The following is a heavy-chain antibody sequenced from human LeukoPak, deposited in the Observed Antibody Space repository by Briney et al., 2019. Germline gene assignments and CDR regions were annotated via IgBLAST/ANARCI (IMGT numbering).Heavy chain of an antibody. V-gene: IGHV1-46*01. CDR3: ARDSFYCSGGSCYFGHYYYGMDV. Sequence: ASVMVSCKASGYTFTSYYMHWVRQAPGQGLEWMGIINPSGGSTSYAQKFQGRVTMTRDTSTSTVYMELSSLRSEDTAVYYCARDSFYCSGGSCYFGHYYYGMDVWGQGTTVTVSS. D-gene: IGHD2-15*01. CDR2: INPSGGST. CDR1: GYTFTSYY. J-gene: IGHJ6*02.